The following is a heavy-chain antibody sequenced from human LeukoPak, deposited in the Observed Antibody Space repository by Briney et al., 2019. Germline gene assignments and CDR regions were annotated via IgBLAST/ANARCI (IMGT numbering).Heavy chain of an antibody. CDR1: GGSFSGYY. V-gene: IGHV4-34*01. Sequence: PSETLSLTCAVYGGSFSGYYWSWIRQPPGKGLEWIGEINHSGSTNYNPSLKSRVTISVDTSKYQFSLKLSSVTAADAAVYYCARNLFFSMDWFDPWGQGTLVTVSS. CDR3: ARNLFFSMDWFDP. D-gene: IGHD2/OR15-2a*01. J-gene: IGHJ5*02. CDR2: INHSGST.